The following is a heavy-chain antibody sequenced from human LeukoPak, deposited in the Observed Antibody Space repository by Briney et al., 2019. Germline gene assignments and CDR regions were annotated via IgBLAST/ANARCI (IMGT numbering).Heavy chain of an antibody. J-gene: IGHJ3*02. CDR1: GGSINSSSYY. D-gene: IGHD6-13*01. Sequence: SETLSLTCTVSGGSINSSSYYWGWIRQPPGKGLEWIGSIFYSGNTYDNPSLKSRVTISVDTSKNQFSLKLSSVTAADTAVYYCARDGSSSGGGAFDIWGQGTMVTVSS. V-gene: IGHV4-39*07. CDR2: IFYSGNT. CDR3: ARDGSSSGGGAFDI.